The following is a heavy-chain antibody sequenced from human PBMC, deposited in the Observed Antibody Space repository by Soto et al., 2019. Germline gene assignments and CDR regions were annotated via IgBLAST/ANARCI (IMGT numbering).Heavy chain of an antibody. V-gene: IGHV1-69*13. CDR2: IIPIFGTA. J-gene: IGHJ5*02. D-gene: IGHD3-22*01. Sequence: GASVKVSCKASGGTFSSYAISWVRQAPGQGLEWMGGIIPIFGTANYAQKFQGRVTITADESTSTAYMELSSLGSEDTAVYYCARETSSGYYGWFDPWGQGTLVTVSS. CDR3: ARETSSGYYGWFDP. CDR1: GGTFSSYA.